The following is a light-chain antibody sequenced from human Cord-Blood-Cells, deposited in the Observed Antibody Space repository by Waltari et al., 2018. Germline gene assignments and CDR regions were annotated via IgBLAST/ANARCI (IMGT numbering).Light chain of an antibody. CDR2: AAS. V-gene: IGKV1-8*01. CDR1: QGISSY. J-gene: IGKJ1*01. Sequence: AIRMTQSPSSLSASTGDRVTITCRASQGISSYLAWYQQKPGKAPKLRIYAASTLQSGVPSRCGGSGSETDFTLTISCLQSEDFATYDGQQYYSYPPTFGQGTKVEIK. CDR3: QQYYSYPPT.